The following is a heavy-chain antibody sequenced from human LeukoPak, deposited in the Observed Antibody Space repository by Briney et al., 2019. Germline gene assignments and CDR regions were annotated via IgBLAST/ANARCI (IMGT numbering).Heavy chain of an antibody. J-gene: IGHJ4*02. CDR3: ARGLYDYVCGSYRRYFDY. D-gene: IGHD3-16*02. CDR1: GGSFSGYY. CDR2: INHSGST. V-gene: IGHV4-34*01. Sequence: SETLSLTCAVYGGSFSGYYWSWIRQPPGKGLEWIGEINHSGSTNYNPSLKSRVTISVDTSKNQFSLKLSSVTAADTAVYYCARGLYDYVCGSYRRYFDYWGQGTLVTVSS.